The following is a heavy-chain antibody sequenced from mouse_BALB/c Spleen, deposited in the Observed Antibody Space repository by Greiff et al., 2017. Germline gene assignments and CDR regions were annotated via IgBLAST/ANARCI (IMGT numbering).Heavy chain of an antibody. Sequence: QVQLQQSGAELVKPGASVKLSCKASGYTFTSYYMYWVKQRPGQGLEWIGEINPSNGGTNFNEKFKSKATLTVDKSSSTAYMQLSSLTSEDSAVYYCTRDYRYDEDYYAMDYWGQGTSVTVSS. V-gene: IGHV1S81*02. CDR1: GYTFTSYY. D-gene: IGHD2-14*01. CDR3: TRDYRYDEDYYAMDY. CDR2: INPSNGGT. J-gene: IGHJ4*01.